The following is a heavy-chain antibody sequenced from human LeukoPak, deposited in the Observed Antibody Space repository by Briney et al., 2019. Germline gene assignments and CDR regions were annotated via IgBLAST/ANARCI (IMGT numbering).Heavy chain of an antibody. J-gene: IGHJ4*02. D-gene: IGHD5-18*01. CDR3: ARERRVYSYGSFIGDY. Sequence: GASVKVSCKASGYTFTTYNINWVRQAPGQGLGWMGWISGYNGNTNYAQKLQGRVTMTTDTSTSTAYMELRSLKSDDTALYYCARERRVYSYGSFIGDYWGQGTLVTVSS. CDR1: GYTFTTYN. CDR2: ISGYNGNT. V-gene: IGHV1-18*01.